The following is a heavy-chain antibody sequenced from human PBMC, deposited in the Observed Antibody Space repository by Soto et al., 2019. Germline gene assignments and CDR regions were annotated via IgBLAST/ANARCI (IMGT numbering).Heavy chain of an antibody. CDR2: IYYSGRT. D-gene: IGHD3-3*02. CDR1: GGSINSAGYY. V-gene: IGHV4-31*03. J-gene: IGHJ4*02. Sequence: QVQLQESGPGLVKPSQTLSLTCTVSGGSINSAGYYWSWLRQHPGQGLEWIGNIYYSGRTNYNASLKCRVAISIDTSKNHFSLNLTSVTAADTAVYYCARIQAFFGIINVLDNWGQGTLVTVSS. CDR3: ARIQAFFGIINVLDN.